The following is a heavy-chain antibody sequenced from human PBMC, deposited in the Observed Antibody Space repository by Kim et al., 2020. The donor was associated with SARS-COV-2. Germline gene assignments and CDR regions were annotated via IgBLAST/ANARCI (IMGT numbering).Heavy chain of an antibody. D-gene: IGHD3-3*02. CDR1: VFTFSTYW. Sequence: GGSLRLSCATSVFTFSTYWMTWVRQAPGKGLEWVASIQQDGSEKYYVDSVKGRFTISRDNAKNSLYLQMNSLRVEDTAVYYCARERTKDCTISTCPYYYYYGMDVWGQGTTVTVSS. CDR3: ARERTKDCTISTCPYYYYYGMDV. V-gene: IGHV3-7*01. J-gene: IGHJ6*02. CDR2: IQQDGSEK.